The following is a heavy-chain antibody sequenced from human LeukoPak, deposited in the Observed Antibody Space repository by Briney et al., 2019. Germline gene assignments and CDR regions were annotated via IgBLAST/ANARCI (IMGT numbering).Heavy chain of an antibody. CDR3: ARVRDQSYTFDY. CDR1: GASISSHY. J-gene: IGHJ4*02. Sequence: SETLSLTCTVSGASISSHYWSWVRQPAGKGLEWIGRISTTGSTNYNPSLKSRVTISVDTSKNQFSLKLSSVTAADTAVYYCARVRDQSYTFDYWGQGTLVTVSS. D-gene: IGHD3-10*01. V-gene: IGHV4-4*07. CDR2: ISTTGST.